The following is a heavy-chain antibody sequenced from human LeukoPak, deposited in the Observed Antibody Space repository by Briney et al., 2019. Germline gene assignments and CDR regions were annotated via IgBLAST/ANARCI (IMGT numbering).Heavy chain of an antibody. D-gene: IGHD2-2*01. V-gene: IGHV4-34*01. CDR1: GGSFSGYY. J-gene: IGHJ4*02. Sequence: SETLSLTCAVYGGSFSGYYWSWIRQPPGKGLEWIGEINHSGSTNYNPSLKSRVTISVDTSKNQFSLKLSSVTAADTAVYYCARRTLYCCSSTSCYIFDYWGQGTLVTVSS. CDR3: ARRTLYCCSSTSCYIFDY. CDR2: INHSGST.